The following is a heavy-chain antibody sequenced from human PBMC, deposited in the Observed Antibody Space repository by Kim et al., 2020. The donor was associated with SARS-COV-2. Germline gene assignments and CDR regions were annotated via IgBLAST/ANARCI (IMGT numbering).Heavy chain of an antibody. CDR1: GFSISTYA. CDR2: IWYDGSNE. D-gene: IGHD3-10*01. V-gene: IGHV3-33*01. J-gene: IGHJ6*02. CDR3: ARNPYGSGGMDV. Sequence: GGSLRLSCAAPGFSISTYAMHWVRQAPGKGLEWVAIIWYDGSNENYADSVKGRFTIFRDNSKNTLYLQMNSLRAEDTAVYYCARNPYGSGGMDVWGQGTTVTVSS.